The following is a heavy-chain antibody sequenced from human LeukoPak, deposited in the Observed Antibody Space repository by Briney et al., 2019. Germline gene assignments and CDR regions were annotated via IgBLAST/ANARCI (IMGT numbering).Heavy chain of an antibody. CDR2: IWYDGSNK. Sequence: GGSLRLSCAASGFTFSSYGMPWVRQAPGKGLEWVAVIWYDGSNKYYADSVKGRFTISRDNSKNTLYLQMNSLRAEDTAVYYCARSRGHCSSTSCSNWFDPWGQGTLVTVSS. D-gene: IGHD2-2*01. V-gene: IGHV3-33*01. CDR3: ARSRGHCSSTSCSNWFDP. J-gene: IGHJ5*02. CDR1: GFTFSSYG.